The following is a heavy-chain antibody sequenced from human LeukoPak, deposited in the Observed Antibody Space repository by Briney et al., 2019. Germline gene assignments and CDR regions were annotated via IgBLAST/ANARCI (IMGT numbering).Heavy chain of an antibody. Sequence: SQTLSLTCAISGDSVSSNSAAWNWIRQSPSRGLEWLGRTYYRSKWYNDYAVAVKSRITINPDTSKDQFSLKLSSVTAADTSVFYCARHPLIASRVWYFDLWGRGTLVTVSS. CDR3: ARHPLIASRVWYFDL. CDR1: GDSVSSNSAA. CDR2: TYYRSKWYN. V-gene: IGHV6-1*01. J-gene: IGHJ2*01. D-gene: IGHD2-21*01.